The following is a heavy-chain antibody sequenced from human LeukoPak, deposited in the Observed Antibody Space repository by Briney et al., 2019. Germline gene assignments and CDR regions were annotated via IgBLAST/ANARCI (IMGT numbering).Heavy chain of an antibody. J-gene: IGHJ4*02. CDR2: IYYSGST. CDR1: GGSISTYY. D-gene: IGHD6-13*01. V-gene: IGHV4-59*01. Sequence: SETLSLTCTVSGGSISTYYWSWIRQPPGKGLEWIGYIYYSGSTNYNPSLKSRVTISVDTSKNQFSLKLSSVTPADTAVYFCASGTSWYVVDHWGQGTLVTVSS. CDR3: ASGTSWYVVDH.